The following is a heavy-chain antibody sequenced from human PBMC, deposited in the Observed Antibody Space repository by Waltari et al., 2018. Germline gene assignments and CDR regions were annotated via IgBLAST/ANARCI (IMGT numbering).Heavy chain of an antibody. V-gene: IGHV5-51*01. D-gene: IGHD6-19*01. CDR2: IYPGGVHA. CDR1: GYSFTSYW. CDR3: ARAIAVAGTGGDAFDV. Sequence: EVQLVQSGAEVKKPGESLTISCKGAGYSFTSYWIGWVRQMHGKGLEWVGIIYPGGVHARHSRSFHGPITISANKPISTASLQWSSLKAADTALYYCARAIAVAGTGGDAFDVWGQGSMVTVSS. J-gene: IGHJ3*01.